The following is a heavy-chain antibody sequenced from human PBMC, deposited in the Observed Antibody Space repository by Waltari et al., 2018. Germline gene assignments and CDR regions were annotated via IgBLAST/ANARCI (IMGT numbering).Heavy chain of an antibody. CDR3: ARDSVGVVVPAGNWFDP. CDR1: GGTFSSYA. V-gene: IGHV1-69*13. D-gene: IGHD2-2*01. CDR2: IIPICGTA. J-gene: IGHJ5*02. Sequence: QVQLVQSGAEVKKPGSSVKVSCKASGGTFSSYAISWVRPAPGQGLEWMGRIIPICGTANYAQKFQGRVTITADKSTSTAYMELSSLRSEDTAVYYCARDSVGVVVPAGNWFDPWGQGTLVTVSS.